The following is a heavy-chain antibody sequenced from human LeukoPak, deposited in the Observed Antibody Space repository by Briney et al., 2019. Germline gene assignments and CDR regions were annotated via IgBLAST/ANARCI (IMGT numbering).Heavy chain of an antibody. J-gene: IGHJ6*03. Sequence: GASVKVSCMASGYTFTSYDINWVRQATGQGLEWMGWMNPNSGNTGYAQKFQGRVTMTRNTSISTAYMELSSLRSEDTAVYYCARRPRDYDILTGYYRRNYYYYYMDVWGKGTTVTISS. CDR2: MNPNSGNT. V-gene: IGHV1-8*01. D-gene: IGHD3-9*01. CDR3: ARRPRDYDILTGYYRRNYYYYYMDV. CDR1: GYTFTSYD.